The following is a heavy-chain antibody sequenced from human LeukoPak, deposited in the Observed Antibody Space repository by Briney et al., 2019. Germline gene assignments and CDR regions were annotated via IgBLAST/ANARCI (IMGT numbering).Heavy chain of an antibody. CDR1: GGSISSYY. J-gene: IGHJ3*02. V-gene: IGHV4-59*01. D-gene: IGHD2-2*01. CDR3: AREGCSSTSCYAGAAFDI. CDR2: IYYSGST. Sequence: SETLSLTCTVSGGSISSYYWSWIRQPPGKGLEWIGYIYYSGSTNYNPSLKSRVTISVDTSKIQFSLKLSSVTAADTAVYYCAREGCSSTSCYAGAAFDIWGQGTMVTVSS.